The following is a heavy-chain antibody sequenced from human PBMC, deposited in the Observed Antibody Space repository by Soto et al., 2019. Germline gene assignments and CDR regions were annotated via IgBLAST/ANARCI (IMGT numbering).Heavy chain of an antibody. CDR3: AKARGELPYWYFDL. J-gene: IGHJ2*01. Sequence: EVQLLESGGGLVQPGGSLRLSCAASGFTFSSYAMTWVRQALGKGPEWVSGISGSGGRTYYADSVKGRFTISRDTSKNTLYLQMNSLGAEDTAVYYCAKARGELPYWYFDLWGRGTLVTVSS. D-gene: IGHD1-26*01. CDR2: ISGSGGRT. CDR1: GFTFSSYA. V-gene: IGHV3-23*01.